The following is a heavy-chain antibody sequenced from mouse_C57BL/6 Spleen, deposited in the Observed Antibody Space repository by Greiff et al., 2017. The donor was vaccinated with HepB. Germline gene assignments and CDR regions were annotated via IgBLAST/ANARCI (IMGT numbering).Heavy chain of an antibody. V-gene: IGHV1-69*01. J-gene: IGHJ4*01. Sequence: QVQLKQPGAELVMPGASVKLSCKASGYTFTSYWMHWVKQRPGQGLEWIGEIDPSDSYTNYNQKFKGKSTLTVDKSSSTAYMQLSSLTSEDSAVYYCALYDGYYDAMDYWGQGTSVTVSS. D-gene: IGHD2-3*01. CDR1: GYTFTSYW. CDR2: IDPSDSYT. CDR3: ALYDGYYDAMDY.